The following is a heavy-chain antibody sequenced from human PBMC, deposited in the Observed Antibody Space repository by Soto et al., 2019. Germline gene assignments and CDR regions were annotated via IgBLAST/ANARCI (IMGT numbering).Heavy chain of an antibody. D-gene: IGHD5-18*01. CDR2: IIPIFGTA. Sequence: QVQLVQSGAEVKKPGSSGNVSCKASGGTFSSYAISWLRQSPGQGLEWMGGIIPIFGTANYAQKFQGRVTITADESTSTAYMELSSLRSEDTAVYYCAREERDTAMDWGQGTLVTVSS. J-gene: IGHJ4*02. V-gene: IGHV1-69*01. CDR1: GGTFSSYA. CDR3: AREERDTAMD.